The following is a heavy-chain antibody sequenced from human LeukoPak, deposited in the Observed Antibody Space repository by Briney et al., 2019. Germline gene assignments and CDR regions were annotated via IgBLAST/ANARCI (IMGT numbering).Heavy chain of an antibody. V-gene: IGHV4-34*01. CDR2: IDHRGTA. CDR3: AVGITILGVAASFDS. CDR1: GDSYNAYY. J-gene: IGHJ4*02. Sequence: SETLSLTCAVYGDSYNAYYWSWVRQPPGKGLEWIGDIDHRGTATYNPSLKSRLTISADASKNQFSLKLNSVTDADTAVYYCAVGITILGVAASFDSWGQGNLVIVSS. D-gene: IGHD3-3*01.